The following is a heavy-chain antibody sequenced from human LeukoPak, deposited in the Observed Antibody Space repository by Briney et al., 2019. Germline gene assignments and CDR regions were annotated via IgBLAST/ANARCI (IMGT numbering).Heavy chain of an antibody. CDR2: IYSVGTT. D-gene: IGHD2-2*02. J-gene: IGHJ5*01. CDR3: VKDNSRFLIPYNWYDS. CDR1: GFTVRSNY. V-gene: IGHV3-53*05. Sequence: GGSLRLSCVASGFTVRSNYISWVRQAPGKGLEWVSVIYSVGTTYYADSVKGRFTISRDNSKNTLYLQMNSLRAEDTALYYCVKDNSRFLIPYNWYDSWGQGTLVTVSS.